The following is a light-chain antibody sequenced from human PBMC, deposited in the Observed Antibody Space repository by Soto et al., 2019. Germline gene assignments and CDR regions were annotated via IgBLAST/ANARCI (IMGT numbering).Light chain of an antibody. J-gene: IGKJ1*01. CDR3: HQSNDWWT. CDR2: GAS. V-gene: IGKV3-15*01. Sequence: EIVMTQSPATLSVSPGERATLSCRASQSVSNNLAWYQQKPGQAPRLLIYGASTRATGIPARFSGSGSGTEFTLTISSLQSEDFAVYYCHQSNDWWTFGQGTKEEIK. CDR1: QSVSNN.